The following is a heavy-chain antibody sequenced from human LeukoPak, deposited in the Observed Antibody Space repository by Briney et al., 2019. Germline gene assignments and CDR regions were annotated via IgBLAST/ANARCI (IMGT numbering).Heavy chain of an antibody. CDR1: GFTFSSYS. Sequence: GGSLRLSCAASGFTFSSYSMNWVRQAPGKGLEWVSSISSSSSYICYADSVKGRFTISRDNAKNSLYLQMNSLRAEDTAVYYCARGVGYSGYVDYWGQGTLVTVSS. J-gene: IGHJ4*02. CDR3: ARGVGYSGYVDY. D-gene: IGHD5-12*01. CDR2: ISSSSSYI. V-gene: IGHV3-21*01.